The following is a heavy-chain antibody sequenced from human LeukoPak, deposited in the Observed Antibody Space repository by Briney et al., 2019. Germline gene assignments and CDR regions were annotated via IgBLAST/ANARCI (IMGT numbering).Heavy chain of an antibody. D-gene: IGHD3-10*01. J-gene: IGHJ5*02. Sequence: SGTLSLTCAVSGGSISSSNWWSWVRQPPGKGLEWIGEIYHSGSTNYNPSLKSRVTISVDKSKNQFSLKLSSVTAADAAVYYCARAPTEYYYGSGNKGGFDPWGQGTLVTVSS. CDR3: ARAPTEYYYGSGNKGGFDP. V-gene: IGHV4-4*02. CDR2: IYHSGST. CDR1: GGSISSSNW.